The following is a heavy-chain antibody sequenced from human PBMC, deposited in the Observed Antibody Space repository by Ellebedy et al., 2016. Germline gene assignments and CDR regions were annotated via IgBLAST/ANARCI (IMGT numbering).Heavy chain of an antibody. CDR1: GGSISNKSYY. J-gene: IGHJ4*02. CDR3: ARGLYYYDSSGSGMYYFDY. Sequence: SETLSLTCTVSGGSISNKSYYWGWIRQPPGKGLEWIGTVYYSGSTYYNPPLKSRVTISVDTSKNQFSLRLSSVTAADTAVYYCARGLYYYDSSGSGMYYFDYWGQGTLVTVSS. V-gene: IGHV4-39*07. D-gene: IGHD3-22*01. CDR2: VYYSGST.